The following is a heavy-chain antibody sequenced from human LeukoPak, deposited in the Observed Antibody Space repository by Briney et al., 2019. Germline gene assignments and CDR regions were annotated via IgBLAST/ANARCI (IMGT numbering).Heavy chain of an antibody. Sequence: ASVKVSCKASDYSFISYGIGWARQAPGQGLEWMGWISGYNGNTDYAQNLQGRVTMTTDTSTSTAYMELRSLRSGDTAVYYCARDLPKVEAKHNWFDPWGQGTLVTVSS. CDR2: ISGYNGNT. D-gene: IGHD2-15*01. CDR3: ARDLPKVEAKHNWFDP. CDR1: DYSFISYG. V-gene: IGHV1-18*01. J-gene: IGHJ5*02.